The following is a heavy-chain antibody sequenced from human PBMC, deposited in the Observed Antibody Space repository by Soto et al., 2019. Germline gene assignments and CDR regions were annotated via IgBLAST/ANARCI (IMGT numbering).Heavy chain of an antibody. Sequence: SETLSLTCTVSGGSISSFYWSWIRQPPGKGLEWIGNVFYSGSTIYNPSLKSRVTISVDTSKNQFSLKLSSVTAADTAVYYCAKELCDPNGCYGRWLDPWGQGTLVTVSS. J-gene: IGHJ5*02. CDR2: VFYSGST. CDR1: GGSISSFY. V-gene: IGHV4-59*01. D-gene: IGHD2-15*01. CDR3: AKELCDPNGCYGRWLDP.